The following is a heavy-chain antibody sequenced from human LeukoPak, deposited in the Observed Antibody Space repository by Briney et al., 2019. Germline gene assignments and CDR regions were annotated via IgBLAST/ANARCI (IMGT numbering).Heavy chain of an antibody. Sequence: GGSLRLSCAASGFTFSDHYMDWVRQAPGKGLEWVGRSRNKGNRYTTQYAASVKGRFTISRDDSKNSLYLEMNSLRAEDTAVYYCAKDQYCSGTRCYGDFDYWGQGTLVTVSS. D-gene: IGHD2-2*01. CDR3: AKDQYCSGTRCYGDFDY. CDR1: GFTFSDHY. V-gene: IGHV3-72*01. J-gene: IGHJ4*02. CDR2: SRNKGNRYTT.